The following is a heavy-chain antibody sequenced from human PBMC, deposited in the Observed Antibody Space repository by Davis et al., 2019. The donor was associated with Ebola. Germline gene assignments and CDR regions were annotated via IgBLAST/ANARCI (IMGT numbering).Heavy chain of an antibody. D-gene: IGHD1-7*01. CDR1: GGSISSSSYY. CDR2: IYYSGST. V-gene: IGHV4-39*01. CDR3: ARGTWNYDLGY. Sequence: MPSETLSLTCTVSGGSISSSSYYWGWIRQPPGKGLEWIGSIYYSGSTYYNPSLKSRVTISVDTSKNQFSLKLSSVTAADTAVYYGARGTWNYDLGYWGQGTLVTVSS. J-gene: IGHJ4*02.